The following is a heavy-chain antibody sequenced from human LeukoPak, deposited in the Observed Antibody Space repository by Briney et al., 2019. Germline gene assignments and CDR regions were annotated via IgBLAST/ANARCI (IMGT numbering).Heavy chain of an antibody. V-gene: IGHV3-53*01. CDR2: IYSGGST. Sequence: TGGSLRLSCAASGFTVSSNYMSWVRQAPGKGLEWVSVIYSGGSTYYADSVKGRFTISRKNSKNTLYLQMNSLRAEDTAVYYCARARYYYGSGSYEYWGQGTLVTVSS. CDR1: GFTVSSNY. D-gene: IGHD3-10*01. CDR3: ARARYYYGSGSYEY. J-gene: IGHJ4*02.